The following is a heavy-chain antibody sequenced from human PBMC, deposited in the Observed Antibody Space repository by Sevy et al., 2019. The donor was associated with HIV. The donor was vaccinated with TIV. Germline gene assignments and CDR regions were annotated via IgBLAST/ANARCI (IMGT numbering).Heavy chain of an antibody. D-gene: IGHD3-10*01. CDR2: IIPIFGTA. V-gene: IGHV1-69*13. Sequence: ASVKVSCKASGGTFSSYAISWVRQAPGQGLEWMGGIIPIFGTANYAQKFQGRVTITADESTSTAYMELSSLRSEDTAVYYCARTYYGSGSYYNGGFHYWGQGTLVTVSS. CDR1: GGTFSSYA. CDR3: ARTYYGSGSYYNGGFHY. J-gene: IGHJ4*02.